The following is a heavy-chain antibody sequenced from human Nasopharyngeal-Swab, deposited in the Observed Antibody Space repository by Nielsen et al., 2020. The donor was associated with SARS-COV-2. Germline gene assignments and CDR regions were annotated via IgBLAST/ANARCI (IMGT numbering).Heavy chain of an antibody. CDR3: ARRYSSSWREFYYYGMDV. J-gene: IGHJ6*02. D-gene: IGHD6-13*01. Sequence: GESLKISCAASGFTVSSNYMSWVRQAPGKGLEWVSVIYSGGSTYYADSVKGRFTISRDNSKNTLYLQMNSLRAEDTAVYYCARRYSSSWREFYYYGMDVWGQGTTVTVSS. CDR2: IYSGGST. V-gene: IGHV3-53*01. CDR1: GFTVSSNY.